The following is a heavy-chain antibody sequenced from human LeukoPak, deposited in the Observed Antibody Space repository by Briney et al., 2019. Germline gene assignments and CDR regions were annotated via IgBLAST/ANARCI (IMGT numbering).Heavy chain of an antibody. D-gene: IGHD3-9*01. CDR1: GFTFSSYA. CDR3: ARDFDPREGALDY. J-gene: IGHJ4*02. V-gene: IGHV3-33*01. Sequence: TGGYLRLYCAASGFTFSSYAMHWVRQAPGKGLEWVAAIWYDGRNKYYADSVKGRFTISRDNSKNTLYLQMNSLRAEATAVYYCARDFDPREGALDYWGQGTLVTVSS. CDR2: IWYDGRNK.